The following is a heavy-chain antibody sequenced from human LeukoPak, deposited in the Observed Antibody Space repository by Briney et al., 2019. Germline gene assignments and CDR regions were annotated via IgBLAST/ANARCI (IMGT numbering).Heavy chain of an antibody. V-gene: IGHV1-8*01. CDR2: MDPNSGNT. J-gene: IGHJ3*02. D-gene: IGHD3-22*01. Sequence: GASVKVSCKASGYTFTSYDINWVRQATGQGLEWMGWMDPNSGNTGYAQKFQGRVTMTRNTSISTAYMELSSLRSEDTAVYYYAPNYYDNKFGAFDIWGQGTMVTVSS. CDR3: APNYYDNKFGAFDI. CDR1: GYTFTSYD.